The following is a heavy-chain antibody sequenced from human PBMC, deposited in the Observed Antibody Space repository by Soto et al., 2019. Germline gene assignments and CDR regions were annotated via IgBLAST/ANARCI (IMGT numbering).Heavy chain of an antibody. CDR1: GFYFRDSG. CDR3: METLTTSDS. Sequence: GGAQRPSCATSGFYFRDSGMPWVRQASGRGLEWIARVKTNVNNYATEYAASVEGRFTVSRDDSRNTAYLQMNSLKIEDTAVYYCMETLTTSDSWGQGTLVTVSS. CDR2: VKTNVNNYAT. J-gene: IGHJ4*02. D-gene: IGHD3-9*01. V-gene: IGHV3-73*01.